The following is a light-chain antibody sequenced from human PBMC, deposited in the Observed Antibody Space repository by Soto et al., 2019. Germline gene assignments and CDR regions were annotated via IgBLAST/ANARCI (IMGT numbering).Light chain of an antibody. V-gene: IGLV2-8*01. J-gene: IGLJ3*02. CDR1: SSDVGGYNY. Sequence: QSALTQPPSASGSPGHSVTLSCTGTSSDVGGYNYVSWYQQHPGKAPKLIISEVNKRPSGVPDRFSGSKSGNTASLTVSGLQAEDEADYYCAAWDDSLKGWLFGGGTKLTVL. CDR3: AAWDDSLKGWL. CDR2: EVN.